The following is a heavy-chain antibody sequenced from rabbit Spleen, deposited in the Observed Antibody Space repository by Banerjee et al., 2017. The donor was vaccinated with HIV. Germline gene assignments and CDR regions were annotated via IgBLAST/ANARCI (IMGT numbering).Heavy chain of an antibody. V-gene: IGHV1S40*01. CDR1: GVSFSSSSY. J-gene: IGHJ6*01. D-gene: IGHD1-1*01. Sequence: QSLEESGGDLVKPGASLTLTCTASGVSFSSSSYMCWVRQAPGKGLEWIACIDTGSSGFSYFATWAKGRFTCAKTSTNTVILHINRLTAADTATYFCAWDTSSSFSSYGMHLWGPGTLVTVS. CDR2: IDTGSSGFS. CDR3: AWDTSSSFSSYGMHL.